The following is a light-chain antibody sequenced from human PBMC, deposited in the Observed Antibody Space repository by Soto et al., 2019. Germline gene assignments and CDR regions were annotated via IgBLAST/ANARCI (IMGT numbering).Light chain of an antibody. CDR3: QQHYSTPIT. J-gene: IGKJ5*01. V-gene: IGKV4-1*01. Sequence: DIVMTQSPDSLAVSLGERATINCKSSQSVLYSSNNKNYLAWYQQKPGQPPKLLIFWASTRESGVPARFSGSGSGTEFTLTISSLQAEDVAVYYCQQHYSTPITFGQGTRLEIK. CDR2: WAS. CDR1: QSVLYSSNNKNY.